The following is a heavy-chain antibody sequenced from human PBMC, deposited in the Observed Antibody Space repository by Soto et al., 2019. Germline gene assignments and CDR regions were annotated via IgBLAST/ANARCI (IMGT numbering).Heavy chain of an antibody. CDR2: IYHSGST. V-gene: IGHV4-4*02. Sequence: QVQLQESGPGLVKPSGTLSLTCAVSGGSISSSNWWSWVRQPPGKGLEWIGEIYHSGSTNYNPSLKSRVTISVDKSKNQFSLKLSSVTAADTAVYYCAGEEEAAAGPYYFDYLGQGTLVTVSS. CDR1: GGSISSSNW. CDR3: AGEEEAAAGPYYFDY. J-gene: IGHJ4*02. D-gene: IGHD6-13*01.